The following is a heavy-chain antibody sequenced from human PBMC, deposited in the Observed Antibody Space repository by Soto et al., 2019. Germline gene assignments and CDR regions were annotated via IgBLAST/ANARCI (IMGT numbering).Heavy chain of an antibody. D-gene: IGHD2-2*01. CDR3: ARLHGYCISSSCHGHYAMDV. CDR1: GGSITNYY. Sequence: PSETLSLTCTVSGGSITNYYWSWIRQPPGKGLEWIGYTYSSGSTNYNPSLKSRVTISADTSKNQVSLKLTSVTAADTAVYYCARLHGYCISSSCHGHYAMDVWGQGTTVTVSS. J-gene: IGHJ6*02. V-gene: IGHV4-59*01. CDR2: TYSSGST.